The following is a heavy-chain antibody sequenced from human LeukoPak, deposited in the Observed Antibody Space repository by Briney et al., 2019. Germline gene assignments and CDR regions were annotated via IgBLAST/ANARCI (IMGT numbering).Heavy chain of an antibody. CDR3: ARAITGDAFDI. CDR2: IYYSGST. Sequence: SQTLSLTCTVSGGSISSYYWSWIRQPPGKGLEWIGYIYYSGSTNYNPSLKSRVTISVDTSKNQFSLKLSSVTAADTAVYYCARAITGDAFDIWGQGTMVTVSS. J-gene: IGHJ3*02. CDR1: GGSISSYY. D-gene: IGHD1-20*01. V-gene: IGHV4-59*01.